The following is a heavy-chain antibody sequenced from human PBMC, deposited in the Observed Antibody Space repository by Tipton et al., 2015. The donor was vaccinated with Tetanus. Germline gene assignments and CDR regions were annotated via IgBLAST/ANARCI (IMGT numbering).Heavy chain of an antibody. CDR2: VSSSGAT. J-gene: IGHJ4*02. Sequence: TLSLTCSVSGGSLRSGDSNWSWIRQPPGKGLEWLAYVSSSGATNSNYYLKSRVTISIDTAKNQFSLHLSSVTAADTAIYYCARTTRRWLHPDFWGQGTLVTVSA. CDR3: ARTTRRWLHPDF. CDR1: GGSLRSGDSN. D-gene: IGHD5-24*01. V-gene: IGHV4-61*08.